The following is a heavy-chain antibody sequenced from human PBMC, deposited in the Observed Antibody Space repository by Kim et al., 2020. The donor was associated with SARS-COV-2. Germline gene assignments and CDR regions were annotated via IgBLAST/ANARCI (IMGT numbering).Heavy chain of an antibody. CDR3: ARTGGGMAANAFDI. CDR2: INPNSGGT. V-gene: IGHV1-2*02. Sequence: ASVKVSCKASGYTFTGYYMHWVRQAPGQGLEWMGWINPNSGGTNYAQKFQGRVTMTRDTSISTAYMELSRLRSDDTAVYYCARTGGGMAANAFDIWGQGTMVTVSS. CDR1: GYTFTGYY. D-gene: IGHD6-25*01. J-gene: IGHJ3*02.